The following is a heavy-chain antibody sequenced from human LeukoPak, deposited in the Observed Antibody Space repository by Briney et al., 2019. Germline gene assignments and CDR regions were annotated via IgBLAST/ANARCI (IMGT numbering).Heavy chain of an antibody. CDR3: VRPPRAQSGYIEY. J-gene: IGHJ4*02. D-gene: IGHD3-3*01. V-gene: IGHV5-51*01. CDR1: GYTFTTHW. Sequence: PGESLKISCKGSGYTFTTHWIGWVRQMPGKGLEWMGIIYPGDSDTRYSPSFQGQVTISADKSINTAYLQWSSLKASDSAIYYCVRPPRAQSGYIEYWGQGTLVTVSS. CDR2: IYPGDSDT.